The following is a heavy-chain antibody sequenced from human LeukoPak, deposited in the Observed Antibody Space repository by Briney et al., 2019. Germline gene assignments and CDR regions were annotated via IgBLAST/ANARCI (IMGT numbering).Heavy chain of an antibody. CDR1: GGSISSYY. V-gene: IGHV4-59*12. D-gene: IGHD3-10*01. CDR2: IYYSGST. J-gene: IGHJ4*02. Sequence: SETLSLTCTVSGGSISSYYWSWIRQPPGKGLEWIGYIYYSGSTNYNPSLKSRVTISVDTSKNQFSLNLNSVTDADTAVYYCASGLAVVRGVGYWGQGTLVTVSS. CDR3: ASGLAVVRGVGY.